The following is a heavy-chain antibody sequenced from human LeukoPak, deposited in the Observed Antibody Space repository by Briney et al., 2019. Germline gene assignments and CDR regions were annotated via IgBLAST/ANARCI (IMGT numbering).Heavy chain of an antibody. CDR3: ATQYYDSSGYYPKLGYYFDY. D-gene: IGHD3-22*01. CDR2: ISSSGSTI. Sequence: PGGSLRLSCAASGFTFSDYYMSWIRQAPGKGLEWVSYISSSGSTIYYADSVKGRFTIPRDNAKNSLYLQMNSLRAEDTAVYYCATQYYDSSGYYPKLGYYFDYWGQGTLVTVSS. J-gene: IGHJ4*02. V-gene: IGHV3-11*01. CDR1: GFTFSDYY.